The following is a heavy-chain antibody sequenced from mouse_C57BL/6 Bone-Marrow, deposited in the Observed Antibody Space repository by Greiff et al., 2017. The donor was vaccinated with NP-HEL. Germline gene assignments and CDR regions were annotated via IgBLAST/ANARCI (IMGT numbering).Heavy chain of an antibody. CDR2: INPGSGGT. Sequence: QVQLQQSGAELVRPGPSVKVSCKASGYAFTNYLIEWVKQRPGQGLEWIGVINPGSGGTNYNEKFKGKATLTADKSSSTAYMQLSSLTSEDSAVYFCARGYYYAMDYWGQGTAVTVSS. CDR1: GYAFTNYL. J-gene: IGHJ4*01. V-gene: IGHV1-54*01. CDR3: ARGYYYAMDY.